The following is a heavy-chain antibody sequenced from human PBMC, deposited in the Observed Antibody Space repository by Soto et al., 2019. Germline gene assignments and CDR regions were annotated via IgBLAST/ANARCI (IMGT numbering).Heavy chain of an antibody. J-gene: IGHJ1*01. CDR2: INWNSGSI. Sequence: EVQLVESGGGLVQPGRSLRLSCAASGFTFDDYAMHWVRQVPGKGLEWVSGINWNSGSIGYVDSVKGRFAISRDNAKNSLHLQMNSLSAEDTAFYYCVKDESINWYSGHFRHWGQCTLVTVSS. CDR3: VKDESINWYSGHFRH. CDR1: GFTFDDYA. D-gene: IGHD6-13*01. V-gene: IGHV3-9*01.